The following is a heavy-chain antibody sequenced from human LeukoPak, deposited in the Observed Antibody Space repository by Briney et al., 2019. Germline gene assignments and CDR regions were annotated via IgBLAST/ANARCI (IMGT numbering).Heavy chain of an antibody. V-gene: IGHV3-64*01. CDR1: GFTFSSSA. J-gene: IGHJ4*02. D-gene: IGHD2-15*01. CDR3: ARESTLDY. CDR2: ISSNGDST. Sequence: GGSLKLSCAASGFTFSSSAMNWVRQAPGKGLEYVSAISSNGDSTYYANSVKGRFTISRDNSKNTLYLQMGSLRAEDMAVYYCARESTLDYWGQGTLVTVSS.